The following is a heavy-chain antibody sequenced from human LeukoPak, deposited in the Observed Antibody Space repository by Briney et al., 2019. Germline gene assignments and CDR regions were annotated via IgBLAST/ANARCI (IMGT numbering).Heavy chain of an antibody. J-gene: IGHJ4*02. V-gene: IGHV4-34*01. CDR2: MNQRGST. CDR1: GASFTGYY. D-gene: IGHD1-7*01. CDR3: ARELELRY. Sequence: SETLSLTCDVYGASFTGYYWSWIRQSPGKGLEWIWEMNQRGSTNYNPSLMSRVTISVDRSKNQFSLKLSSVTAADTAVYYCARELELRYWGQGTLVTVSS.